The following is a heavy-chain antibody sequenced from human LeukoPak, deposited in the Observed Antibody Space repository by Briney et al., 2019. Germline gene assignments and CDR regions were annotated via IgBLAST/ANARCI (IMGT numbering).Heavy chain of an antibody. V-gene: IGHV3-30*01. CDR1: GFTFSSYA. Sequence: GGSLRLSCAASGFTFSSYAMHWVRQAPGKGLEWVAVISYDGSNKYYADSVKGRFTISRDNSKNTPYLQMNSLRAEDTAVYYCARGDIVATIGLVDYWGQGTLVTVSS. D-gene: IGHD5-12*01. J-gene: IGHJ4*02. CDR2: ISYDGSNK. CDR3: ARGDIVATIGLVDY.